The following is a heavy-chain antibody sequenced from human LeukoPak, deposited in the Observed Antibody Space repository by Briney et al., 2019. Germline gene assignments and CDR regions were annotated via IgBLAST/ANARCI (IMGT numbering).Heavy chain of an antibody. V-gene: IGHV4-34*01. Sequence: SETLSLTCAVYGGSFSGYYWSWIRQPPGKGLEWIGEINHSGSTNCNPSLKSRVTISVDTSKNQFSLKLSSVTAADTAVHYCARESYSYQALTYYYYYMDVWGKGTTVTISS. D-gene: IGHD1-26*01. CDR2: INHSGST. CDR1: GGSFSGYY. CDR3: ARESYSYQALTYYYYYMDV. J-gene: IGHJ6*03.